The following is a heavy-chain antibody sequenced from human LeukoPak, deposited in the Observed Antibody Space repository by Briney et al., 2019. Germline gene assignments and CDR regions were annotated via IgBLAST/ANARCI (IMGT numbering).Heavy chain of an antibody. CDR2: INQQGSAE. V-gene: IGHV3-7*01. Sequence: GGSLRLSCAVSGLTFRNFWMSWVRQAPGKGLEWVANINQQGSAEYYVDSVKGRFTISRDNAKNTLYLQMNSLRAEDTAVYYCAKDRPLWLFDPWGQGTLVTVSS. D-gene: IGHD3-10*01. J-gene: IGHJ5*02. CDR3: AKDRPLWLFDP. CDR1: GLTFRNFW.